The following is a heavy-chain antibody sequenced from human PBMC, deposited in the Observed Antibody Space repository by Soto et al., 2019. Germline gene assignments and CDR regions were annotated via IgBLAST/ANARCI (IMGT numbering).Heavy chain of an antibody. CDR3: MLGSGRKDLDY. Sequence: QLQLQESGPGLVKPSETLSLTCTVSGGSITSSSYYWGWIRQPPGKGLEWIGNIYYSGSTYYNPSITSRVTISVDTSKNQFSLRVSSVTAADTAVYYCMLGSGRKDLDYWGQGTLVTVSS. J-gene: IGHJ4*02. V-gene: IGHV4-39*01. CDR2: IYYSGST. D-gene: IGHD2-15*01. CDR1: GGSITSSSYY.